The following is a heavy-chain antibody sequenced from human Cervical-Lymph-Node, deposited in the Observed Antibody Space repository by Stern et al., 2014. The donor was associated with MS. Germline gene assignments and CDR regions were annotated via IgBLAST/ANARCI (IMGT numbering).Heavy chain of an antibody. D-gene: IGHD3-22*01. J-gene: IGHJ4*02. CDR3: ASGQTSGFALEY. V-gene: IGHV4-61*03. CDR2: VYNSGDA. CDR1: GASVSSNRYY. Sequence: QLQLQESGPGLVKPSETLSLTCTVSGASVSSNRYYWSWIRQPPGKGLEWIGYVYNSGDAKYNPSVKSRVTISEDRPKNHFSLQLTSVTAADTAVYYCASGQTSGFALEYWGQGALVTVSS.